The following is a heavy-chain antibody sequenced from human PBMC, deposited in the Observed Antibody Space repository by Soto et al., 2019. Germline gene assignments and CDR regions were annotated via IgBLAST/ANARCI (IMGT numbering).Heavy chain of an antibody. J-gene: IGHJ5*02. CDR3: ARDVTMAGRFDP. CDR1: RFTFSTYG. CDR2: IWYDGSNK. D-gene: IGHD3-10*01. V-gene: IGHV3-33*01. Sequence: QVQLVESGGGVVQPGRSLRLSCAASRFTFSTYGMHWVRQAPGKGLEWVAVIWYDGSNKYYADSVKGRFTISRDNSKNTLYLQMNSLTAEDTAEYYCARDVTMAGRFDPWGQGTLVTVSS.